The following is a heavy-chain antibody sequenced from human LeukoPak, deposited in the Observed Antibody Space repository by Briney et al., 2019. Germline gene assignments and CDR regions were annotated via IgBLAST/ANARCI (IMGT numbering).Heavy chain of an antibody. V-gene: IGHV3-53*01. J-gene: IGHJ4*02. CDR1: GFTVSSHH. CDR2: IVGGGTT. Sequence: GSLRLSCAASGFTVSSHHMSWVRQAPGTGLEWVSVIVGGGTTYYADSVRGRFTISRDNSKNTVYLQMNSLRAEDTAVYYCARDGSQRPTWDWGQGTLVTVSS. CDR3: ARDGSQRPTWD. D-gene: IGHD7-27*01.